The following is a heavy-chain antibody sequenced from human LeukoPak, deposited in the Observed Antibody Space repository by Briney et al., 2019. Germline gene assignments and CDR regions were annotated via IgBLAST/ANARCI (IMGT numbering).Heavy chain of an antibody. D-gene: IGHD6-13*01. J-gene: IGHJ4*02. Sequence: ASVKVSCKDSGGTFSTYTLNWVRQAPGQGLEWMGRIDPLRDIVNYAQKFQGRVMITADKSSNTAYMELASLTSEDTAVYYCARMPSPDGRSSVDYWGQGTLVIVSS. CDR1: GGTFSTYT. CDR3: ARMPSPDGRSSVDY. V-gene: IGHV1-69*02. CDR2: IDPLRDIV.